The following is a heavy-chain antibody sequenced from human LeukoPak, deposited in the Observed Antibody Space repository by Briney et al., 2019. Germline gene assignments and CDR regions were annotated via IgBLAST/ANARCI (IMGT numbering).Heavy chain of an antibody. D-gene: IGHD2-15*01. V-gene: IGHV4-34*01. CDR3: ARVALGFDY. Sequence: SETLPLTCAVYGGSFSGYYWSWIRQPPGKGLEWIGEINHSGSTNYNPSLKSRVTISVDTSKNQFSLKLSSVTAADTAVYYCARVALGFDYWGQGTLVTVSS. CDR1: GGSFSGYY. CDR2: INHSGST. J-gene: IGHJ4*02.